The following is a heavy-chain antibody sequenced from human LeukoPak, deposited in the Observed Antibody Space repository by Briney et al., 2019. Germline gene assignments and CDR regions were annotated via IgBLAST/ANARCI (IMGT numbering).Heavy chain of an antibody. V-gene: IGHV3-23*01. CDR1: GLTFSSYA. CDR3: AKVGFSEMEWLLYSDH. Sequence: QPGGSLRLSCGASGLTFSSYAMSWVRQAPGKGLEWVSAISGSSGHTYYADSVKGRFTISRDNSKNALYLQMNSLRAEDTAVYYCAKVGFSEMEWLLYSDHWGQGTLVTVSS. D-gene: IGHD3-3*01. J-gene: IGHJ4*02. CDR2: ISGSSGHT.